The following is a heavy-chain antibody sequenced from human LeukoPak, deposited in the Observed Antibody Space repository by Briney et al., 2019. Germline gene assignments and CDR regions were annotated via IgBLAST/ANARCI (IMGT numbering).Heavy chain of an antibody. D-gene: IGHD3-9*01. J-gene: IGHJ6*02. CDR3: ARAGTYYDILTGYYSNDYYGMDV. Sequence: ASVKVTCKASGYTFTGYYMHWVRQAPGQGLEWMGLINPNSGGTNYAQKFQGRVTMTRDTSISTAYMELSRLRSDDTAVYYCARAGTYYDILTGYYSNDYYGMDVWGQGTTVTVSS. CDR2: INPNSGGT. CDR1: GYTFTGYY. V-gene: IGHV1-2*02.